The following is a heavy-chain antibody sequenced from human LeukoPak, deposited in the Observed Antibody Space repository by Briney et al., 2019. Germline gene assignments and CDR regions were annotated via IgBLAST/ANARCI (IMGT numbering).Heavy chain of an antibody. D-gene: IGHD3-10*01. CDR3: ASERGATQYFDY. V-gene: IGHV1-69*04. CDR2: IIPMLDIQ. J-gene: IGHJ4*02. CDR1: GGSFNNYV. Sequence: SVKVSCKASGGSFNNYVITWVRQAPGQGLEWMGRIIPMLDIQNYAQKFQGRVTITADKSTSTAYMELSSLRSEDTAVYYCASERGATQYFDYWGQGTLVTVSS.